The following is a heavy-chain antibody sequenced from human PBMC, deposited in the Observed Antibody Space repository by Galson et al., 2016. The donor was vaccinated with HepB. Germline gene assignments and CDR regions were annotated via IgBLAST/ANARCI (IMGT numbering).Heavy chain of an antibody. CDR2: ISTYSGNT. V-gene: IGHV1-18*01. D-gene: IGHD2/OR15-2a*01. J-gene: IGHJ4*02. Sequence: SVKASCKASGYTFTTSGISWVRQAPGQGLEWMGWISTYSGNTKYAQKFQGGLTLTTDSSTTTAYMELRSLRFDDTALYYRARDVQYRFDSWGQGTLVTVAS. CDR3: ARDVQYRFDS. CDR1: GYTFTTSG.